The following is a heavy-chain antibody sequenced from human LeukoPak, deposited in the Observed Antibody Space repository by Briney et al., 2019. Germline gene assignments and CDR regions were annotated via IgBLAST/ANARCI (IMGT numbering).Heavy chain of an antibody. V-gene: IGHV4-34*01. J-gene: IGHJ6*02. Sequence: PSETLSLTCAVYGGSFSGYYWSWIRQPPGKGLEWIGEINHSGSTNYNPSLKSRVTISVDTSKNQFSLKLSSVTAADTAVYYCARDLAARPYYYYYYGMDVWGQGTTVTVSS. D-gene: IGHD6-6*01. CDR3: ARDLAARPYYYYYYGMDV. CDR2: INHSGST. CDR1: GGSFSGYY.